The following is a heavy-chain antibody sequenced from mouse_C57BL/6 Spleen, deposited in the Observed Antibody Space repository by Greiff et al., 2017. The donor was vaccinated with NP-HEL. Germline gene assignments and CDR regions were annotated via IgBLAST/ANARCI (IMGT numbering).Heavy chain of an antibody. CDR1: GFSLTSYA. CDR2: IWTGGGT. Sequence: QVQLQQSGPGLVAPSQSLSITCTVSGFSLTSYAISWVRQPPGKGLEWLGVIWTGGGTNYNSALKSRLSISKDNSKSQVFLKMNSLQTDDTARYYCARARHYYGSSSYWYFDVWGTGTTVTVSS. J-gene: IGHJ1*03. D-gene: IGHD1-1*01. CDR3: ARARHYYGSSSYWYFDV. V-gene: IGHV2-9-1*01.